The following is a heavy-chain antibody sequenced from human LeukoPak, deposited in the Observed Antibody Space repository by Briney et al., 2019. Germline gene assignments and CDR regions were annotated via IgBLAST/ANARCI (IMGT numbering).Heavy chain of an antibody. CDR3: ARDHIVHYGMDV. V-gene: IGHV4-4*02. D-gene: IGHD5-12*01. CDR2: INHSGST. CDR1: GGSIINSNW. J-gene: IGHJ6*02. Sequence: SETLSLTCAVSGGSIINSNWWSWIRQPPGKGLEWIGEINHSGSTNYNPSLKSRVTISVDTSKNQFSLKLSSVTAADTAVYYCARDHIVHYGMDVWGQGTTVTVSS.